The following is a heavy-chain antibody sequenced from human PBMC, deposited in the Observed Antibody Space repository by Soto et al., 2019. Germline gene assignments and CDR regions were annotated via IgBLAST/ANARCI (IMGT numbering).Heavy chain of an antibody. J-gene: IGHJ4*02. CDR1: GFTFSSHA. V-gene: IGHV3-23*01. D-gene: IGHD6-19*01. CDR3: AKDKMEQWLVGGYYDY. Sequence: GGSLRLSCAASGFTFSSHAMSWVRQAPGKGLEWVSSTIDSGGRSYHADSVRGRFTISRDNSKNTLYLQMNSLRANDTAIYYCAKDKMEQWLVGGYYDYWGQGALVTVSS. CDR2: TIDSGGRS.